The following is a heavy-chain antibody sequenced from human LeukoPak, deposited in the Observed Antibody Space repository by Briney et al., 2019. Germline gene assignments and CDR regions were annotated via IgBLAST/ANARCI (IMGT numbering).Heavy chain of an antibody. CDR1: GYTFTSYG. CDR3: ASPKERDYYDSSGYYYFFY. J-gene: IGHJ4*02. CDR2: ISPYNGNT. D-gene: IGHD3-22*01. V-gene: IGHV1-18*01. Sequence: ASVKVSCKASGYTFTSYGISWVRQAPGQGLEWVGWISPYNGNTNYAQKLQGRVTMTTDTSTSTAYMELSSLRSEDTAVYYCASPKERDYYDSSGYYYFFYWGQGTLVTVSS.